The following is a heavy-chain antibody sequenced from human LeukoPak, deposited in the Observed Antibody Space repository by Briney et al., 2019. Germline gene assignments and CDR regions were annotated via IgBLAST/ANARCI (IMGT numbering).Heavy chain of an antibody. D-gene: IGHD2-2*02. CDR3: ARVGVVPAAITSKESYYYYMDV. Sequence: SQTLSLTCTVSGGSISSGSYYWSWIRQPAGKGLEWIGRIYTSGSTNYNPSLTSRVTISVDTSKNQFSLKLSSVTAADTAVYYCARVGVVPAAITSKESYYYYMDVWGKETTVTVSS. J-gene: IGHJ6*03. CDR2: IYTSGST. V-gene: IGHV4-61*02. CDR1: GGSISSGSYY.